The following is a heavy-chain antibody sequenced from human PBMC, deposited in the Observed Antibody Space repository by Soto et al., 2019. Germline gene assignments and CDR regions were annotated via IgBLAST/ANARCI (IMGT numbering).Heavy chain of an antibody. V-gene: IGHV1-18*04. J-gene: IGHJ4*02. CDR2: INPYNGDT. CDR3: ATQYSGTYYIY. CDR1: GYHFTTYG. D-gene: IGHD1-26*01. Sequence: GASVKVSCKASGYHFTTYGINWVRQAPGQGLEWMGWINPYNGDTNYAQKVQGRVTMTTDTSTTTAYMELRRLRSDDTAVYYCATQYSGTYYIYSGPATLVTLSS.